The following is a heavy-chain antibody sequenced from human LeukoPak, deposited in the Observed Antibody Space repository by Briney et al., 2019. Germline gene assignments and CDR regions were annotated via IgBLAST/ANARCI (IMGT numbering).Heavy chain of an antibody. J-gene: IGHJ5*02. CDR3: ARPRYGSSWSPPHQNWFDP. D-gene: IGHD6-13*01. Sequence: GASVKVSCKASGYTFIGSYVRWVRQAPGQGLEWMGWIDPNSGGTDYAQNFQGRVTMTRDTSISTAYMELIWLRSDDTAVYYCARPRYGSSWSPPHQNWFDPWGQGTLVTVSS. V-gene: IGHV1-2*02. CDR1: GYTFIGSY. CDR2: IDPNSGGT.